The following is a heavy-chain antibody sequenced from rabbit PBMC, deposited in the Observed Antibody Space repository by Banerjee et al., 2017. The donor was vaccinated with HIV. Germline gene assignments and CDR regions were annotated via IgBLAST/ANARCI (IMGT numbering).Heavy chain of an antibody. V-gene: IGHV1S45*01. Sequence: QEQLVESGGGLVQPEGSLTLTCTASGFSFSSSYYMCWVRQAPGKGLEWIGCIGAGSGTTYYATWAKGRFTISKTSSTTVALQMTSLTAADTATSFCARGSAYAGAGYALWGPGTLVTVS. J-gene: IGHJ4*01. CDR2: IGAGSGTT. CDR1: GFSFSSSYY. D-gene: IGHD4-2*01. CDR3: ARGSAYAGAGYAL.